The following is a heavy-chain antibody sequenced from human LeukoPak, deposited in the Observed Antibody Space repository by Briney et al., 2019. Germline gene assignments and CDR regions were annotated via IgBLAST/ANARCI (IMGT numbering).Heavy chain of an antibody. Sequence: ASVKVSCKASGYTFTSYYMHWVRQAPGQGLEWMGIINPSGGSTSYAQKFQGRVTMTRDTSTSTVYMELSSLRSEDTAVYYCARAVNLGYCSSTSCYTQYYDFDYWGQGTLVTVSS. J-gene: IGHJ4*02. V-gene: IGHV1-46*01. CDR3: ARAVNLGYCSSTSCYTQYYDFDY. CDR2: INPSGGST. D-gene: IGHD2-2*02. CDR1: GYTFTSYY.